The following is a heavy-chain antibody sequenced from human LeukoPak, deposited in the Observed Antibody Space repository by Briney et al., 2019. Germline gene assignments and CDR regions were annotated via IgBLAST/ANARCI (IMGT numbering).Heavy chain of an antibody. Sequence: ASVKVSCKASGYNFTHNIHWVRQAPGQGHEFMGWINPKNGGTKYAQNFQGRATMTRDTSISTVYMELSSLGSDDTAVYYCVVSIPAAAIPAFDSWGQGTLVTVSS. D-gene: IGHD6-25*01. V-gene: IGHV1-2*02. CDR3: VVSIPAAAIPAFDS. CDR2: INPKNGGT. J-gene: IGHJ4*02. CDR1: GYNFTHN.